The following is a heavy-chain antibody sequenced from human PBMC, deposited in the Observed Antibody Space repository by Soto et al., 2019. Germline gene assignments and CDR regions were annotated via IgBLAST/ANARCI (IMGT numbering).Heavy chain of an antibody. CDR2: INVGNGNT. CDR3: AYDSSGYLDY. Sequence: ASVTVSCEACGYTFTTYAMHCVRQAPGQRLEWMGWINVGNGNTKYSQKFQGRVTITRATSASTAHMELSSLRSEDTAVYYCAYDSSGYLDYWGQGTLVTVSS. D-gene: IGHD3-22*01. J-gene: IGHJ4*02. V-gene: IGHV1-3*01. CDR1: GYTFTTYA.